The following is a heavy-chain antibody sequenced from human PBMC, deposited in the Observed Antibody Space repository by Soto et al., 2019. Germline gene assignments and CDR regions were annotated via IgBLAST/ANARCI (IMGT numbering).Heavy chain of an antibody. CDR1: RGYVNTFH. CDR2: IYYSGST. Sequence: PSETLSLTCTVARGYVNTFHWSWIRQPPGKGLEWIGYIYYSGSTYYNPSLKSRVTISVDTSKNQFSLKLSSVTAADTAVYYCARERLLGGNPIYYYYGMDVWGQGTTVTVSS. J-gene: IGHJ6*02. CDR3: ARERLLGGNPIYYYYGMDV. D-gene: IGHD2-15*01. V-gene: IGHV4-30-4*01.